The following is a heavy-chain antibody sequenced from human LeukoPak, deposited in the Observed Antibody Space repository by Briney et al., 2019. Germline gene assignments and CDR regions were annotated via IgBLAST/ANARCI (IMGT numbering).Heavy chain of an antibody. CDR2: INHSGST. CDR1: GGSISSYY. V-gene: IGHV4-34*01. J-gene: IGHJ5*02. CDR3: ARGETVRPLRYFDWLLSWFDP. Sequence: SETLSLTCTVSGGSISSYYWSWIRQPPGKGLEWIGEINHSGSTNYNPSLKSRVTISVDTSKNQFSLKLSSVAAADTAVYYCARGETVRPLRYFDWLLSWFDPWGQGTLVTVSS. D-gene: IGHD3-9*01.